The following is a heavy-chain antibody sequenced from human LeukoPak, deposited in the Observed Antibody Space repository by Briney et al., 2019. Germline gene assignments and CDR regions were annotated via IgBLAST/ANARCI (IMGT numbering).Heavy chain of an antibody. CDR1: GGYISSSSYH. D-gene: IGHD6-19*01. V-gene: IGHV4-39*07. J-gene: IGHJ4*02. Sequence: SETLSLTCSVSGGYISSSSYHWGWIRQPPGRGLEWIGSIYYTGTTYYSPALRSRLTMSVETSKNQFSLKLSSLTAADTAVYYCARDHVTLRLTNWGQGTLVTVSS. CDR2: IYYTGTT. CDR3: ARDHVTLRLTN.